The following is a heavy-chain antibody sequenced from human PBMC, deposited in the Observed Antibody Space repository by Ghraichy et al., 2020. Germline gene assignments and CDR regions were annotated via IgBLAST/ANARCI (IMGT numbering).Heavy chain of an antibody. CDR2: ISAYNGNT. CDR3: ARVVNDFWSGYRYYFDY. V-gene: IGHV1-18*01. Sequence: ASVKVSCKASGYTFTSYGISWVRQAPGQGLEWMGWISAYNGNTNYAQKLQGRVTMTTDTSTSTAYMELRSLRSDDTAVYYCARVVNDFWSGYRYYFDYWGQGTLVTVSS. D-gene: IGHD3-3*01. J-gene: IGHJ4*02. CDR1: GYTFTSYG.